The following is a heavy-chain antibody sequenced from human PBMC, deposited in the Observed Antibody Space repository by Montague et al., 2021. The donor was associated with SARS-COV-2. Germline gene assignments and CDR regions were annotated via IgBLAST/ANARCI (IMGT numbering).Heavy chain of an antibody. CDR3: AVELNYFFDY. Sequence: SETLSLTCNVSGDSITNTRYFWGWIRQPPGKALEWIGNIYHNGKTYYNPSLERRALLSIDTSKNQFSLRPSSVIASDTAVYYCAVELNYFFDYWGQGFLVSVSS. CDR1: GDSITNTRYF. V-gene: IGHV4-39*01. CDR2: IYHNGKT. D-gene: IGHD1-7*01. J-gene: IGHJ4*02.